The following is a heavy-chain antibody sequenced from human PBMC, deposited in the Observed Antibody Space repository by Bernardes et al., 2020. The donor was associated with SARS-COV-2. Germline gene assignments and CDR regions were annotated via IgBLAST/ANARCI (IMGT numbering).Heavy chain of an antibody. Sequence: GGSLRLSCVASGFTFSSYAMSWVRQAPGKGLEWVSAISRSGGSTYYADSVKGRFTISRDNTKNTLYLQMNSLRAEDTAVYYCAKAPLTPTVVVPAASYLVDGGQATLVTVSS. CDR3: AKAPLTPTVVVPAASYLVD. D-gene: IGHD2-2*01. CDR1: GFTFSSYA. J-gene: IGHJ4*02. CDR2: ISRSGGST. V-gene: IGHV3-23*01.